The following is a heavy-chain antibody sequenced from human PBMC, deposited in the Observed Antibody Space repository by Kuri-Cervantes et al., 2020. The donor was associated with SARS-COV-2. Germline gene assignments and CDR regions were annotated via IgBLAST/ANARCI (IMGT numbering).Heavy chain of an antibody. CDR1: GYTFSDYY. D-gene: IGHD3-22*01. Sequence: ASVKVSCKASGYTFSDYYIHWVRQAPGQGLEWMGWINPKTGGAKYAQKFQGRVTMTRDTSISTAYTELSRLRSDDTAVYYCVRFRYYDSSRNASDIWGQGTLVTVSS. CDR2: INPKTGGA. J-gene: IGHJ3*02. V-gene: IGHV1-2*02. CDR3: VRFRYYDSSRNASDI.